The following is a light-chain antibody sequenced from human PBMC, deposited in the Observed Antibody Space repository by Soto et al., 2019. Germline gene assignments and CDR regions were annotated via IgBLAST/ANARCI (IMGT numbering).Light chain of an antibody. Sequence: EILLTQSPGTLSSSPGERVTLSCRASQSVSSTYLSWYQLKPGQAPRLPIYGASTRATGIPDRFSGSGSGTDFTLTISRLEPEDFAVYYCQQYGFSYRAFGQGTKV. CDR2: GAS. J-gene: IGKJ1*01. V-gene: IGKV3-20*01. CDR1: QSVSSTY. CDR3: QQYGFSYRA.